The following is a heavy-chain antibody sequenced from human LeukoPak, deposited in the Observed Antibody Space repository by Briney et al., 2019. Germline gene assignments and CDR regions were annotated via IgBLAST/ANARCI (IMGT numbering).Heavy chain of an antibody. CDR2: ISGVGGSR. J-gene: IGHJ1*01. V-gene: IGHV3-23*01. D-gene: IGHD6-25*01. Sequence: PGGSLRLSCAASGFSFSNHGMHWVRQAPGKGLEWVSGISGVGGSRYYADSVKGRFTISRDNSKNTLYLQMNSLRAEDTAVYYCARGGLDESFQYWGQGTLVTAST. CDR3: ARGGLDESFQY. CDR1: GFSFSNHG.